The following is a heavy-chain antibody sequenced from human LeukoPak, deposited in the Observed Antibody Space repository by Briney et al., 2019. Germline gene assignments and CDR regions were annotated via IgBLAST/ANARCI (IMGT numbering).Heavy chain of an antibody. CDR3: AREDDGSGNGVGY. CDR1: GYTFTGHN. CDR2: VNPNSGGT. D-gene: IGHD3-10*01. J-gene: IGHJ4*02. Sequence: ASAKVSCKASGYTFTGHNMHWVRHAPAQGQEWMGKVNPNSGGTNYAQTFKGRVTMTRDASISTAYLHMSRLRSDDTAVYYCAREDDGSGNGVGYWGRGTLVSV. V-gene: IGHV1-2*02.